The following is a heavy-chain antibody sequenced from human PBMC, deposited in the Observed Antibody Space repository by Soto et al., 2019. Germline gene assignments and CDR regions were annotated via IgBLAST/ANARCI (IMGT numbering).Heavy chain of an antibody. V-gene: IGHV1-2*06. J-gene: IGHJ4*02. CDR3: ARDGNLAFLGYSVAFDF. CDR1: GYRFTTYY. Sequence: QVQLVQSGPEVKKPGASVRVSCEPSGYRFTTYYIHWVRQAPGQGLEWMGRMNLDTGGTTYPQKFQGRVTMTRDTSSSTAYMEVSSLKSDDTAMYYCARDGNLAFLGYSVAFDFWGQGTLVTVSS. D-gene: IGHD5-18*01. CDR2: MNLDTGGT.